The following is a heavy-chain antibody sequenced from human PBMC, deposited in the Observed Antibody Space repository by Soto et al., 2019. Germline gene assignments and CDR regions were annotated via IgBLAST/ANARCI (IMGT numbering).Heavy chain of an antibody. Sequence: SETLSLTCTVSGGSVSNDNFYWSWIRQPPWKGLEWIGYVHSSGITNYNPSLKRRVTISVDTSRNQFSLRLSSVTAADTAVYYCARGLTMGQLPSHFDHWGQGXLVTVYS. CDR3: ARGLTMGQLPSHFDH. CDR2: VHSSGIT. D-gene: IGHD3-16*01. CDR1: GGSVSNDNFY. J-gene: IGHJ5*02. V-gene: IGHV4-61*01.